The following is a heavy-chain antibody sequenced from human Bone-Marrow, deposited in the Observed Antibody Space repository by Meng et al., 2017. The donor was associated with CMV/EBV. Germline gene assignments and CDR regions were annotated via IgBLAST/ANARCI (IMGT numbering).Heavy chain of an antibody. Sequence: ASVKVSCKASGYTFTSYGISWVRQAPGQGLEWMGWISAYNGNTNYAQKLQGRVTMTTDTSTSTAYMELRSLRSDDTAVYYCARAPYCGGDCYWDGWYFDFWGRGTLVTVSS. CDR2: ISAYNGNT. D-gene: IGHD2-21*01. V-gene: IGHV1-18*01. J-gene: IGHJ2*01. CDR3: ARAPYCGGDCYWDGWYFDF. CDR1: GYTFTSYG.